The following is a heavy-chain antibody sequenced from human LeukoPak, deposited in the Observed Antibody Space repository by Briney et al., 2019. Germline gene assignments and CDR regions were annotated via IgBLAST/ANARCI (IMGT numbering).Heavy chain of an antibody. J-gene: IGHJ4*02. V-gene: IGHV3-7*01. CDR3: ARAGSDGDYDY. Sequence: GGSLRLSCAASGFTFSNYWMSWVRQAPGKGLEWVANIKHDGTDKYYVDSVKGRFTISRDNAKNSLYLQMNSLRAEDTAVYYCARAGSDGDYDYWGQGILVTVSS. D-gene: IGHD4-17*01. CDR1: GFTFSNYW. CDR2: IKHDGTDK.